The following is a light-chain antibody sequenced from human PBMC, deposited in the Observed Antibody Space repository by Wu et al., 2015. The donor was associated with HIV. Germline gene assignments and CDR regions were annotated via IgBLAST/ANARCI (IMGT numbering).Light chain of an antibody. J-gene: IGKJ1*01. CDR2: GAS. V-gene: IGKV3-20*01. CDR1: QSVTSSY. Sequence: EIVMTQSPATLSVSPGERATLSCRASQSVTSSYLAWYQQKPGQAPRLLIYGASSRATGIPDRFSGSGSGTDFTLTISRLEPEDFALYYCQQYRSSPPAFGQGTKVEI. CDR3: QQYRSSPPA.